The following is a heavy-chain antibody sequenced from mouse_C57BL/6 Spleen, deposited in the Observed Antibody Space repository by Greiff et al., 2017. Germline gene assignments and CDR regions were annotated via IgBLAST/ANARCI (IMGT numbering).Heavy chain of an antibody. J-gene: IGHJ2*01. CDR3: SRWRAPYYFDY. CDR1: GFTFSNYG. V-gene: IGHV5-17*01. Sequence: EVKLMESGGGLVKPGGSLKLSCAASGFTFSNYGMNWVRQAAEKGLEWVAYISSSSSTIDYAKTVKGRFTISRDNAKNTLFLQMISLRSEDTAEYYCSRWRAPYYFDYWGQGTTLTVSS. CDR2: ISSSSSTI. D-gene: IGHD3-3*01.